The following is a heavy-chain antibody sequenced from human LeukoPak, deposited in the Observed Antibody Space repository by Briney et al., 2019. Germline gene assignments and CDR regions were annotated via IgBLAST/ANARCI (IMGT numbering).Heavy chain of an antibody. CDR3: ARGEGYYASGSYYIDY. CDR1: GFTFSSYT. D-gene: IGHD3-10*01. Sequence: GGSLRLSCAASGFTFSSYTMNWVRQAPGKGLEWVSSITTSSTYIYYADSVRGRLTISRDNAKNSLYLRMSSLRVEDTAVYYRARGEGYYASGSYYIDYWGQGTLVTVSS. J-gene: IGHJ4*02. CDR2: ITTSSTYI. V-gene: IGHV3-21*01.